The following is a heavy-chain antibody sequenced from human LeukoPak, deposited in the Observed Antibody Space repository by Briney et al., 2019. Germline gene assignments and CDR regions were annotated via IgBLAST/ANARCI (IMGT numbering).Heavy chain of an antibody. Sequence: SGPALVNPTQTLTLTCTFSGFSLTTSGIRVSWIRQPPGKALEWLAHIDWDDDKFYSTSLKTRLTLSKDTSKNQVVLTMTNMDPVGTATYYCARLYGDFYFDYWGQGTLVTVSS. CDR3: ARLYGDFYFDY. CDR1: GFSLTTSGIR. J-gene: IGHJ4*02. V-gene: IGHV2-70*04. D-gene: IGHD4-17*01. CDR2: IDWDDDK.